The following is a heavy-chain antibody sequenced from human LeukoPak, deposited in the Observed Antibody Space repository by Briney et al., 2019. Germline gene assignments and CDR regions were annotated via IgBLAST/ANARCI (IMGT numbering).Heavy chain of an antibody. V-gene: IGHV3-30*18. CDR2: ILNDGSNK. D-gene: IGHD2-15*01. Sequence: GGPLRLSCAASGFTFSNYGMHWVRQAPGKGLEWVGVILNDGSNKNYADSVKGRFTISRDNSKNTLYLQMNSLRAEDTALYYCAKEGFGWYYYDNWGQGTLVTVSS. CDR1: GFTFSNYG. J-gene: IGHJ4*02. CDR3: AKEGFGWYYYDN.